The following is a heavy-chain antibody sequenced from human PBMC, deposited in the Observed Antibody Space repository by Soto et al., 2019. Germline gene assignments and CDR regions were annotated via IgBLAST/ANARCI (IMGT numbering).Heavy chain of an antibody. CDR2: ISSSSYI. CDR3: AREGYSYGAFDI. CDR1: GFTFSSYS. V-gene: IGHV3-21*01. Sequence: GGSLRLSCAASGFTFSSYSMNWVRQAPGKGLEWVSSISSSSYIYYADSVKGRFTISRDNAKNSLYLQMNSLRAEDTAVYYCAREGYSYGAFDIWGQGTMVTVSS. J-gene: IGHJ3*02. D-gene: IGHD5-18*01.